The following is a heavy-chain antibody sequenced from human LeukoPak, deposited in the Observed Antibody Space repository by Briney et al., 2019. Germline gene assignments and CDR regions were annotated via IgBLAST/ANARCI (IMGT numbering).Heavy chain of an antibody. D-gene: IGHD3-10*01. J-gene: IGHJ4*02. CDR2: ISSSSSYI. V-gene: IGHV3-21*01. Sequence: GGSLRLSCAASGFTFSSYSMNWVRQATGKGLEWVSSISSSSSYIYYADSVKGRFTISRDNAKNSLYLQMNSLRAEDTAVYYCARATYYGSGHFDYWGQGTLVTVSS. CDR1: GFTFSSYS. CDR3: ARATYYGSGHFDY.